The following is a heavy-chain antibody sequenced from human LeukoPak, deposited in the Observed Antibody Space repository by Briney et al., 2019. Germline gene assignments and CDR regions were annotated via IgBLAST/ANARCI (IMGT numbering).Heavy chain of an antibody. Sequence: PSETLSLTCTVSSGSISSSSYYWGWIRQPPGKGLEWIGSIYYSGSTYYNPSLKSRVTLSVDTSKNQFSLNPSSVTAADTAVYYCARDRDNSRWYSWFDPWGQGTLVTVSS. CDR2: IYYSGST. CDR3: ARDRDNSRWYSWFDP. CDR1: SGSISSSSYY. D-gene: IGHD6-13*01. V-gene: IGHV4-39*02. J-gene: IGHJ5*02.